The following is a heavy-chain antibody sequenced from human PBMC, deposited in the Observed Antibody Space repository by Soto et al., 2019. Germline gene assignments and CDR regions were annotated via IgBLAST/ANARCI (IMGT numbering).Heavy chain of an antibody. CDR2: IWYDGSNK. D-gene: IGHD3-3*01. CDR1: GFTFSSYG. Sequence: QVQLVESGGGVVQPGRSLRLSCAASGFTFSSYGMHWVRQAPGKGLEWVAVIWYDGSNKYYADSVKGRFTISRDNSKNTLYLQMNSLRAEDTAVYYCARDRAPRDLGAFDIWGQGTMVTVSS. V-gene: IGHV3-33*01. J-gene: IGHJ3*02. CDR3: ARDRAPRDLGAFDI.